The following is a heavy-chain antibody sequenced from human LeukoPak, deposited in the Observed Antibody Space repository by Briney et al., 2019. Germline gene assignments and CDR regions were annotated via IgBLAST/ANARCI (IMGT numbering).Heavy chain of an antibody. D-gene: IGHD3-16*01. CDR1: GGSISSGGYY. J-gene: IGHJ2*01. CDR3: ARGRSWGILYFDL. CDR2: IYYSGST. Sequence: SETLSLTCTVSGGSISSGGYYWSWIRQHPGKGLEWIGYIYYSGSTYYNPSLKSRVTISVDTSKNQFSLKLSSVTAADTAVYYCARGRSWGILYFDLWGRGTLVTVSS. V-gene: IGHV4-31*03.